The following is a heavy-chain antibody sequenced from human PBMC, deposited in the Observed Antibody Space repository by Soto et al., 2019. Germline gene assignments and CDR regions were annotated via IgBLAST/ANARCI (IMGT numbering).Heavy chain of an antibody. J-gene: IGHJ6*02. V-gene: IGHV4-4*02. CDR2: TYHGGAT. Sequence: QVQLQESGPGLVKPSGTLSLTCAVSGGSIRGHYWWSWVRQTPEKGLEWIGETYHGGATYYNPSLKSRATISTDESKNQLSLKLSSVTAADTAIYYCAPQTISYTLDVWGQGTTVTVSS. CDR1: GGSIRGHYW. D-gene: IGHD1-1*01. CDR3: APQTISYTLDV.